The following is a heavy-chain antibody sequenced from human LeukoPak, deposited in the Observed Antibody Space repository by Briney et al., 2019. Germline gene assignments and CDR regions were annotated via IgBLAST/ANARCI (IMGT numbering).Heavy chain of an antibody. Sequence: GGSLRLSCAASGFTFSNFWLSWVRQAPGKGLEWVANIKQDGSEKYYVDSVKGRFTISRDNSKNTLYLQMNSLRAEDTAVYYCASDSYSPEYFQLCGQGTLVTVSS. V-gene: IGHV3-7*04. CDR2: IKQDGSEK. CDR1: GFTFSNFW. D-gene: IGHD2-15*01. CDR3: ASDSYSPEYFQL. J-gene: IGHJ1*01.